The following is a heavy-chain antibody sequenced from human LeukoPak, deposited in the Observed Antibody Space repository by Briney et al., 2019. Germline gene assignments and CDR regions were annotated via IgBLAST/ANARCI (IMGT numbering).Heavy chain of an antibody. Sequence: PGRSLRLSCAASGFTFSVSAMHWVRQAPGKGLEWVAVISYDGSNKYHGESVKGRFTISRDNSKNTLYLQMNSLRAEDTAVYYCVKGGDIVVGLWGSFDYWGQGTQVTVSS. J-gene: IGHJ4*02. D-gene: IGHD2-15*01. CDR3: VKGGDIVVGLWGSFDY. CDR2: ISYDGSNK. V-gene: IGHV3-30*18. CDR1: GFTFSVSA.